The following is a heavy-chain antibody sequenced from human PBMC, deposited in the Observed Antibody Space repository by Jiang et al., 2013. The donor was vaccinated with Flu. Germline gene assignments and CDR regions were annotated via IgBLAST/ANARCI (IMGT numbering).Heavy chain of an antibody. J-gene: IGHJ3*02. V-gene: IGHV2-70*01. Sequence: FSLSTSGMCVSWIRQPPREGPEWLALIDWDDDKYYSTSLKTRLTISKDTSKNQVVLTMTNMDPVDTATYYCARVSGGSCYSADIDAFDIWGQGTMVTVSS. CDR3: ARVSGGSCYSADIDAFDI. CDR1: FSLSTSGMC. CDR2: IDWDDDK. D-gene: IGHD2-15*01.